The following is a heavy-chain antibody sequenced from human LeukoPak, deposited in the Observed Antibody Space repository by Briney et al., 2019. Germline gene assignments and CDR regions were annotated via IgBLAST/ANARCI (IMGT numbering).Heavy chain of an antibody. D-gene: IGHD3-10*01. J-gene: IGHJ6*04. Sequence: SETLSLTCAVSGGSISSYYWSWIRQPPGKGLEWIGYIYYSGSTNYNPSLKSRVTISVDTPKNQFSLKLSSVTAADTAVYYCARELLWFGMDVWGKGTTVTISS. CDR1: GGSISSYY. CDR3: ARELLWFGMDV. CDR2: IYYSGST. V-gene: IGHV4-59*01.